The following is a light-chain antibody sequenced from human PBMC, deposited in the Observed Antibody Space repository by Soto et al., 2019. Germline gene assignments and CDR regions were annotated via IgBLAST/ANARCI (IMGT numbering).Light chain of an antibody. CDR2: GAS. CDR1: QSVSSN. V-gene: IGKV3-15*01. Sequence: EIVMTQSPATLSVSPGERATLSCRASQSVSSNLAWYQQKPGQAPRLLIYGASTRATGIPARFSGSGSGTEFTLTISSLQSEDFATYYCQQYNSFWTFGQGIKVDIK. J-gene: IGKJ1*01. CDR3: QQYNSFWT.